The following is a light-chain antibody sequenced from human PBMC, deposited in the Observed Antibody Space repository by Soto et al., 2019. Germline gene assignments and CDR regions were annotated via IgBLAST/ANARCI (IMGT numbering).Light chain of an antibody. J-gene: IGLJ3*02. CDR3: LSYAGTNNLV. CDR2: EVS. CDR1: SSDVGGYKF. Sequence: QSALTQPASVSASPGQSITISCTGTSSDVGGYKFVSWYQHHPGKAPKLMIYEVSKRPSGVPDRFSGSKSGNTASLTVSGLQAEDEADYYCLSYAGTNNLVFGGGTKLTVL. V-gene: IGLV2-8*01.